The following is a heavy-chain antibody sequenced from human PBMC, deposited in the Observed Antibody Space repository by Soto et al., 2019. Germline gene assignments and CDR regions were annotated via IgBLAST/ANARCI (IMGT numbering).Heavy chain of an antibody. CDR1: GYTFTGYY. Sequence: ASVKVSCKASGYTFTGYYMHWVRQAPGQGLEWMGWINPNSGGTNYAQKFQGRVTMTRDTSISTACMELSRLRSDDTAVYYCARDLGGITMIVVAQYYFDYWGQGTLVTVSS. V-gene: IGHV1-2*02. J-gene: IGHJ4*02. CDR3: ARDLGGITMIVVAQYYFDY. D-gene: IGHD3-22*01. CDR2: INPNSGGT.